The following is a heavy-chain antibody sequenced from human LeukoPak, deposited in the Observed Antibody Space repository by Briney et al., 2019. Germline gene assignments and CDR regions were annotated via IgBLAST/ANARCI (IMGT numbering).Heavy chain of an antibody. Sequence: PGGSLRLSCAASGFIFSDFWMTWVRQAPGRGLEWVSYINSRGSPTYYADSVKGRFTISSDYATNSLFLQMSSLGAEDTAVYYCVRDPDALDYWGQGTLVTVSS. J-gene: IGHJ4*02. CDR3: VRDPDALDY. CDR1: GFIFSDFW. V-gene: IGHV3-48*01. CDR2: INSRGSPT.